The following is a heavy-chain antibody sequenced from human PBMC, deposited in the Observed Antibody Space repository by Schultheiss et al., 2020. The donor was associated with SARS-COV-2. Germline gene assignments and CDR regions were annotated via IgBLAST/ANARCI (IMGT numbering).Heavy chain of an antibody. CDR2: FYSSENT. Sequence: SETLSLTCAAYDVSFTGYYWSWIRQPPGKGLEWIGYFYSSENTNYNPSLKSRVTISVDKSKNQFSLKLSSVTAADTAVYYCARSVERSGWAGGNYWGQGTLVTVSS. CDR3: ARSVERSGWAGGNY. CDR1: DVSFTGYY. J-gene: IGHJ4*02. V-gene: IGHV4-59*12. D-gene: IGHD6-19*01.